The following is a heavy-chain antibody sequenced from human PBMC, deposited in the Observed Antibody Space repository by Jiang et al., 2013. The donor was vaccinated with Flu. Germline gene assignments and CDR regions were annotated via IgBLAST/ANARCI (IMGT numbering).Heavy chain of an antibody. V-gene: IGHV1-18*01. CDR2: ISAYNGNT. D-gene: IGHD1-26*01. CDR3: ARFSGYWGIVGALYYYYGMDV. J-gene: IGHJ6*02. Sequence: SGAEVKKPGASVKVSCKASGYTFTSYGISWVRQAPGQGLEWMGWISAYNGNTNYAQKLQGRVTMTTDTSTSTAYMELRSLRSDDTAVYYCARFSGYWGIVGALYYYYGMDVWGQGTTVTVSS. CDR1: GYTFTSYG.